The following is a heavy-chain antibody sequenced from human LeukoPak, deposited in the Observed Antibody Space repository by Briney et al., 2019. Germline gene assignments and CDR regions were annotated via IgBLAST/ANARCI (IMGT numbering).Heavy chain of an antibody. CDR2: ISSSSSYI. D-gene: IGHD1-26*01. Sequence: PGRSLRLSCAASGFTFSSYAMSWVRQAPGKGLEWVSSISSSSSYIYYADSVKGRFTISRDNAKNSLYLQMNSLRAEDTAVYYCASNIVGNYYYYYMDVWGKGTTVTVSS. V-gene: IGHV3-21*01. J-gene: IGHJ6*03. CDR1: GFTFSSYA. CDR3: ASNIVGNYYYYYMDV.